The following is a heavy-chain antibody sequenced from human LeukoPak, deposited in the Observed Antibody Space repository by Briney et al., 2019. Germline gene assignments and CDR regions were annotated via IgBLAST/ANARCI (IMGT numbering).Heavy chain of an antibody. J-gene: IGHJ5*02. D-gene: IGHD2-2*01. CDR2: ISAYNGNT. Sequence: GASVKVSCKASGYTFTSYGISWVRQAPGQGLEWMGWISAYNGNTNYAQKLQGRVTMTSDTSTSTAYMELRSLRSDDTAVYYCARGRSYCSSTSCYLGMNWFDPWGQGTLVTVSS. CDR3: ARGRSYCSSTSCYLGMNWFDP. CDR1: GYTFTSYG. V-gene: IGHV1-18*01.